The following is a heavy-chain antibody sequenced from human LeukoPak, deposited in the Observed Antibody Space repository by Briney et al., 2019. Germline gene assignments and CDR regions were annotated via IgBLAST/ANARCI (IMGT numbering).Heavy chain of an antibody. CDR3: ARQGGSGSKHFDY. CDR1: GGSISCYY. CDR2: IYTSGST. J-gene: IGHJ4*02. D-gene: IGHD3-16*01. V-gene: IGHV4-4*09. Sequence: SETLSLTCTVSGGSISCYYWSWIRQPPGKGLEWIGYIYTSGSTNYNPSLKSRVTISVDTSKNQFSLRLSSVTAADTAVYYCARQGGSGSKHFDYWGQGTLVTVSS.